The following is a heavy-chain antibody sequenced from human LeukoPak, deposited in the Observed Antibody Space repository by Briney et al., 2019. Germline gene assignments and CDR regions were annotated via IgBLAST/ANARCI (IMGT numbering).Heavy chain of an antibody. CDR1: GGSISSGGYS. D-gene: IGHD6-13*01. CDR2: IYYSGST. V-gene: IGHV4-31*03. J-gene: IGHJ4*02. Sequence: SETLSLTCTVSGGSISSGGYSWSWLRQHPGKGLEWIGYIYYSGSTYYNPSLKSRVTISVDTSKNQFSLKLSSVTAADTAVYYCAREVAAAFFGYWGQGTLVTVSS. CDR3: AREVAAAFFGY.